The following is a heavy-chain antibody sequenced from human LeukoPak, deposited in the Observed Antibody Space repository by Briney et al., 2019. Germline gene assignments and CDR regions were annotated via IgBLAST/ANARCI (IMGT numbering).Heavy chain of an antibody. CDR2: IYTGGLT. Sequence: CLRLSPAASGFILSSNYMSSGREAPRERLGRVSGIYTGGLTYDAHFVKGRFTISRDNSKNTLYLQMNSLRAEDTAVYYCASRDYYDSSGYYDAFDIWGQGTMVTVSS. J-gene: IGHJ3*02. V-gene: IGHV3-53*01. CDR1: GFILSSNY. D-gene: IGHD3-22*01. CDR3: ASRDYYDSSGYYDAFDI.